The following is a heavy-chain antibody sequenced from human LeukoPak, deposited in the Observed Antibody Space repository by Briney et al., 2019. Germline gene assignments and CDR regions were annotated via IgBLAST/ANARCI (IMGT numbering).Heavy chain of an antibody. Sequence: GGSLRLSCAASGFTLSSYAMSWVRQAPGKGLEWVSAISGSGGSTYYADSVKGRFTISRDNSKNTLYLQMNSLRAEDTAVYYCAKHRSVVAVAGTDYWGQGTLVTVSS. V-gene: IGHV3-23*01. CDR1: GFTLSSYA. D-gene: IGHD6-19*01. J-gene: IGHJ4*02. CDR2: ISGSGGST. CDR3: AKHRSVVAVAGTDY.